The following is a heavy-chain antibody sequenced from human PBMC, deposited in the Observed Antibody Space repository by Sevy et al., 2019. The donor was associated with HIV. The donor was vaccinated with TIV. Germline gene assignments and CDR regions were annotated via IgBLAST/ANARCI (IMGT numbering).Heavy chain of an antibody. D-gene: IGHD1-26*01. J-gene: IGHJ4*02. Sequence: GESLKISCKGSGYSFTSYWIDWVRQMPGKGLEWMGIIYPGDSDTRYSPSFQGQVTISADKSISTAYLQWSSLKASDTAMYYCASRSGSYSTGFDYWGQGTLVTVSS. V-gene: IGHV5-51*01. CDR1: GYSFTSYW. CDR3: ASRSGSYSTGFDY. CDR2: IYPGDSDT.